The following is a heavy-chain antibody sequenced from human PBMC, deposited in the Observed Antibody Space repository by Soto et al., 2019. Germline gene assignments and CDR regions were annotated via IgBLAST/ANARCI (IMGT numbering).Heavy chain of an antibody. J-gene: IGHJ6*02. CDR2: VIAIFGTP. V-gene: IGHV1-69*01. CDR1: GGTFSTYA. CDR3: ARTQGGSSSLDIYYYYYYGMDV. D-gene: IGHD2-15*01. Sequence: QVQLVQSGAEVKKPGSSVKVSCKAPGGTFSTYAISWVRQAPGQGLEWMGGVIAIFGTPKYAQKFQGRVTITADESTSTGYIALRSLRSEDTAVYYCARTQGGSSSLDIYYYYYYGMDVWGQGTTVTVSS.